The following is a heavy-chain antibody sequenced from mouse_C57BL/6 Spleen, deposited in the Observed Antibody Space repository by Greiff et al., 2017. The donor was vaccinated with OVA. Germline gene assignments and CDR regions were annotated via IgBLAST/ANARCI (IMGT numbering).Heavy chain of an antibody. CDR2: INYDGSST. D-gene: IGHD2-3*01. V-gene: IGHV5-16*01. J-gene: IGHJ2*01. CDR3: ARARFYDGYSRCYFDY. CDR1: GFTFSDYY. Sequence: EVKLVESEGGLVQPGSSMKLSCTASGFTFSDYYMAWVRQVPEKGLEWVANINYDGSSTYYLDSLKSRFIISRDNAKNILYLQMSSLKSEDTATYYCARARFYDGYSRCYFDYWGQGTTLTVST.